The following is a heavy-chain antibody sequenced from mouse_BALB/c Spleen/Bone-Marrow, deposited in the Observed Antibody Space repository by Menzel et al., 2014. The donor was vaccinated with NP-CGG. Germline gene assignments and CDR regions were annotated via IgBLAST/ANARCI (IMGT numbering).Heavy chain of an antibody. D-gene: IGHD1-2*01. V-gene: IGHV3-1*02. CDR1: GYSITSGYS. CDR3: ARWNGYCAMDY. Sequence: DVQLQESGPALVKPSQSLSLTCTVTGYSITSGYSWHWIRQFPGNTLEWMGYIHYSGGTNYNPSLKSRISITRDTSKNQFFLQLNSVTTEDTATYYCARWNGYCAMDYWGQGTSVTVSS. CDR2: IHYSGGT. J-gene: IGHJ4*01.